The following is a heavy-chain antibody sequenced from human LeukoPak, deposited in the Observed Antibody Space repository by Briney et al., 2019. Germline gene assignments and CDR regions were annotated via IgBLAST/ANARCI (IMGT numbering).Heavy chain of an antibody. CDR2: ISAYNGNT. Sequence: GAAVKDSCKATGYTFTRYGISWVRQAPGQGLEWMEWISAYNGNTNYAQKLQGRVTMTTDTSTSTAYMELRSLRSDDTAVYYCARVMIERYFDWLSDYYYGMDVWGQGTTVTVSS. V-gene: IGHV1-18*01. CDR3: ARVMIERYFDWLSDYYYGMDV. CDR1: GYTFTRYG. D-gene: IGHD3-9*01. J-gene: IGHJ6*02.